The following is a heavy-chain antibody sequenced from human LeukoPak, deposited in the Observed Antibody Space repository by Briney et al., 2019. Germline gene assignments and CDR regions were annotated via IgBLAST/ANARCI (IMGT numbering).Heavy chain of an antibody. Sequence: GRSLRLSCAASGFTFDDYAMHWVRQAPGKGLEWVSVTYSGGDTYYTDSVKGRFTISRDNSKNTLYLQVNSLRAEDTAVYYCARLGMIQAYSTEDYWGQGTLVTVSS. J-gene: IGHJ4*02. D-gene: IGHD6-13*01. V-gene: IGHV3-53*01. CDR1: GFTFDDYA. CDR3: ARLGMIQAYSTEDY. CDR2: TYSGGDT.